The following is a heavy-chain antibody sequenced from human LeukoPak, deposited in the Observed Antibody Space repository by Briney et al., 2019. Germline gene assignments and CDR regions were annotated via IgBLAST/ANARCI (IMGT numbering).Heavy chain of an antibody. Sequence: AASVKVSCKASGYTFTSYDISWVRQAPGQGLEWMGWISAYNGNTNYAQKLQGRVTMTTDTSTSTAYMELRSLRSDDTAVYYCARVTRGEAAAGILYWGQGTLVTVSS. CDR2: ISAYNGNT. V-gene: IGHV1-18*01. D-gene: IGHD6-13*01. CDR1: GYTFTSYD. CDR3: ARVTRGEAAAGILY. J-gene: IGHJ4*02.